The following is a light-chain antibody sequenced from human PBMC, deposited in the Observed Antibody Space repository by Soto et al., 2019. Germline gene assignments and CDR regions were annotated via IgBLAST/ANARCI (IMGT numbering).Light chain of an antibody. J-gene: IGKJ5*01. V-gene: IGKV3-11*01. Sequence: EIVLTQSPATLSLSPGERATLSCRASQSVSSYLAWYQHKPGQAPRLLIYDASNRATGIPARFSGSGSGTDFTLTISSLEPEDFAVYYCQQRSNWPPDNTFGQGTRLEIK. CDR3: QQRSNWPPDNT. CDR2: DAS. CDR1: QSVSSY.